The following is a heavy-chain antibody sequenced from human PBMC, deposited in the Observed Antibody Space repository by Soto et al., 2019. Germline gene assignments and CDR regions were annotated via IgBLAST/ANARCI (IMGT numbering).Heavy chain of an antibody. V-gene: IGHV3-30-3*01. J-gene: IGHJ4*02. CDR2: ISYDGSNK. CDR3: ARDNERTFDY. Sequence: QVQLVESGGGVVQPGRSLRLSCAASGFTFSSYAIHWVRQAPGKGLEWVAVISYDGSNKYYADSVKGRFTISRDNSKNTLYLQMNSLRAEDTAVYYCARDNERTFDYWGQGTLVTVSS. D-gene: IGHD1-1*01. CDR1: GFTFSSYA.